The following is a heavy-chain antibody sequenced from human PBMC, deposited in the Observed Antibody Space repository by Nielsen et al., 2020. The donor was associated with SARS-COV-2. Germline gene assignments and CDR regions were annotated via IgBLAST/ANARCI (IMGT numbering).Heavy chain of an antibody. CDR1: GFTFSGSA. CDR2: IRSYANEYAT. Sequence: GGSLRLSCVASGFTFSGSAMHWVRQASGKGLEWLGRIRSYANEYATAYAASVEGRFTVSRDDSKNTAYLQMNSLKSEDTAVYYCSNPTVAFWGQGTLVTVSS. V-gene: IGHV3-73*01. D-gene: IGHD4-23*01. CDR3: SNPTVAF. J-gene: IGHJ4*02.